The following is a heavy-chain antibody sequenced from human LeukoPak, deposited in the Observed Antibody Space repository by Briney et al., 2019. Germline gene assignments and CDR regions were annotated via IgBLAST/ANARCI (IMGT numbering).Heavy chain of an antibody. CDR1: GGSISSSSYY. CDR3: ARGKGGAFYFFDS. CDR2: IYYSGST. D-gene: IGHD2-21*01. Sequence: SETLSLTCTVSGGSISSSSYYWGWLRQPPGKGLEWIGSIYYSGSTYYNPSLKSRVTISVDTSKNQFSLKLSSVTAADTAVYYCARGKGGAFYFFDSWGQGTLVTVSS. J-gene: IGHJ4*02. V-gene: IGHV4-39*07.